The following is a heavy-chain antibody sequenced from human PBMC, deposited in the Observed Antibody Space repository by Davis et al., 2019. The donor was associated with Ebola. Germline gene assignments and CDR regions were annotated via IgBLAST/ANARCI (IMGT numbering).Heavy chain of an antibody. D-gene: IGHD3-10*01. J-gene: IGHJ3*01. V-gene: IGHV3-21*05. CDR3: ARGLYGSGRRLNDAFDL. CDR2: ISSSNSYT. Sequence: GGSLRLSCVASGLTISSFSMNWVRQTPGKGLECVSYISSSNSYTNYADSVKGRFSISRDNAKNSLYLRMYSLRVEDTAVYYCARGLYGSGRRLNDAFDLWGQGTTVTVSS. CDR1: GLTISSFS.